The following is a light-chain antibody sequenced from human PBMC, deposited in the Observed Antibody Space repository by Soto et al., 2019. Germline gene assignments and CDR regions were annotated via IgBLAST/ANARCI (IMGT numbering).Light chain of an antibody. Sequence: IHMTQSPSSLSASVGDRFTITCRSSQTISTFLHWFQQKPGKAPNLLIYDASSLQSGVPSRFSGSGSGTDFTLTISSLQPEDFGTYYCQQTYSTFVSFGGGTKVDIK. CDR2: DAS. V-gene: IGKV1-39*01. CDR1: QTISTF. CDR3: QQTYSTFVS. J-gene: IGKJ4*01.